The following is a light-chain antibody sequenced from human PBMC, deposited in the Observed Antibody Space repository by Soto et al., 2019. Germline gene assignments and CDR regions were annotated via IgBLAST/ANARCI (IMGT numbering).Light chain of an antibody. V-gene: IGKV3D-15*01. CDR2: VTS. J-gene: IGKJ1*01. Sequence: EIVLTQSPGTLSLSPGERATLSCRASQSVSSNFLAWYQEKPGQAPRLLIYVTSNRATGIPARFSGSGSGTDYTLTISSLQSEDFAVYYCQQYDNWPWTFGQGTKVDIK. CDR1: QSVSSN. CDR3: QQYDNWPWT.